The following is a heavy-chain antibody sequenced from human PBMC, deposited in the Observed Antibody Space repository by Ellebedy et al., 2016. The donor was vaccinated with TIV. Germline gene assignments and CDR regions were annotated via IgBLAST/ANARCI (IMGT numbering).Heavy chain of an antibody. V-gene: IGHV3-21*01. Sequence: PGGSLRLSCAASGFTFSYYNMNWVRQAPGKGLEWVSSISSSGSYIYYADSVKGRFTISRDNAKNSLYLQMNSLRAEDTAVYYCASSDYSNHNWFDPWGQGTLVTVSS. J-gene: IGHJ5*02. CDR1: GFTFSYYN. CDR2: ISSSGSYI. D-gene: IGHD4-11*01. CDR3: ASSDYSNHNWFDP.